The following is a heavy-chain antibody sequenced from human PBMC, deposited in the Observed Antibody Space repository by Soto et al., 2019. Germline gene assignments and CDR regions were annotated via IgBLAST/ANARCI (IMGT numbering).Heavy chain of an antibody. J-gene: IGHJ6*03. D-gene: IGHD4-17*01. V-gene: IGHV1-24*01. Sequence: ASVKVSCKVSGYTLTELSMHWVRQAPGKGLEWMGGFDPEDGETIYAQKFQGRVTMTEDTSTDTAYMELSSLRSEDTAVYYCATVRTVATVDYAVYMDVWGKGIMVTVSS. CDR1: GYTLTELS. CDR2: FDPEDGET. CDR3: ATVRTVATVDYAVYMDV.